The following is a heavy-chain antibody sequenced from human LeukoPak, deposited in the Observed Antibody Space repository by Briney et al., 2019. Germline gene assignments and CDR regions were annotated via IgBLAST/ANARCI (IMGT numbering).Heavy chain of an antibody. V-gene: IGHV3-30*02. CDR3: AKDSRWLGELFTFYFDY. D-gene: IGHD3-10*01. CDR1: GFTFSSYG. CDR2: IRYDGSNK. Sequence: GGSLRLSCAASGFTFSSYGMHWVRQAPGKGLEWVALIRYDGSNKYYADSVKGRFTISRDNSKNTLYLQMNSLRAEDTAVYYCAKDSRWLGELFTFYFDYWGQGTPVTVSS. J-gene: IGHJ4*02.